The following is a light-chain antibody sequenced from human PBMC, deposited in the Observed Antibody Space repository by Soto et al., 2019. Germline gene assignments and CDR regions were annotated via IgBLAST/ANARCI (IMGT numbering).Light chain of an antibody. CDR2: EVS. J-gene: IGKJ1*01. CDR3: MQTVQLPWT. Sequence: IVMTQTPLSLSVTPGQPASISCKTSQSLLYSDGKTYLAWYLQKPGRPPQSLIYEVSNRFSGGPDRFSGSGSGTDFTLTISRVEAEDVGVYYCMQTVQLPWTFGQGTKVEIK. V-gene: IGKV2D-29*01. CDR1: QSLLYSDGKTY.